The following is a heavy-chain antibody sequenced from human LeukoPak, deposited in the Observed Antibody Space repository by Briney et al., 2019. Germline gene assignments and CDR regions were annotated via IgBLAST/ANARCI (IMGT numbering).Heavy chain of an antibody. J-gene: IGHJ6*04. V-gene: IGHV3-23*01. CDR3: AKDSIKPRMYYMDV. CDR1: GFTLSSYA. Sequence: PGGSLRLSCAASGFTLSSYAMSWVRQAPGKGLQWVSGISSSGGSTYYADSVKGRFTISRDNSKNTLYLQMNSLRAEDTAVYYCAKDSIKPRMYYMDVWGKGTTVTTSS. D-gene: IGHD3-10*01. CDR2: ISSSGGST.